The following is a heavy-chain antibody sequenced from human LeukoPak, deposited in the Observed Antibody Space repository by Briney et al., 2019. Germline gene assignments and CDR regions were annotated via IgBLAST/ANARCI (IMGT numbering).Heavy chain of an antibody. CDR1: GYTFTSYD. CDR2: MNPNSGNT. D-gene: IGHD2-15*01. V-gene: IGHV1-8*01. Sequence: ASVKVSCKASGYTFTSYDINWVRQATGQGLEWMGRMNPNSGNTGYAQKFQGRVTMTRNTSISTAYMELSSLRSEDTAVYYCARVSPGGSVVYFDYWGQGTLVTVSS. CDR3: ARVSPGGSVVYFDY. J-gene: IGHJ4*02.